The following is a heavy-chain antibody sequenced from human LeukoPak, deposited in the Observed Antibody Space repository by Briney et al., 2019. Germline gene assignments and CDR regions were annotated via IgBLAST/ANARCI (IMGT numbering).Heavy chain of an antibody. CDR2: IYPGDSET. V-gene: IGHV5-51*01. D-gene: IGHD1-26*01. Sequence: GESLKISCKGSGYAFSNYWIVWVRQMPGKGLEWMGIIYPGDSETRYSPSFQGPVTISADKSIDTAYLQWSSLKASDTAIYYCARRSTTDWFDPWGQGTLVTVSS. CDR3: ARRSTTDWFDP. CDR1: GYAFSNYW. J-gene: IGHJ5*02.